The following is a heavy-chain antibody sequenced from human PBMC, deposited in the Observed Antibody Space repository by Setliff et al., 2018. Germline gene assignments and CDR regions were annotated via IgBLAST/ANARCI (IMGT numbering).Heavy chain of an antibody. CDR3: VNSYRGYDDYPDY. V-gene: IGHV3-7*03. Sequence: PGGSLRLSCAASGFTLRSYWMSWVRQAPGKGLEWVANIKEDGSETYYGGSVKGRFTISRDNAKNSPYLQMNSLRVEDTAVYYCVNSYRGYDDYPDYWGQGTLVTVSS. CDR1: GFTLRSYW. D-gene: IGHD3-16*02. J-gene: IGHJ4*02. CDR2: IKEDGSET.